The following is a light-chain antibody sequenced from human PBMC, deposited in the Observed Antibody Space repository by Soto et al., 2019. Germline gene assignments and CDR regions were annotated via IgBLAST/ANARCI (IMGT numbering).Light chain of an antibody. CDR1: QGISSA. CDR2: VAS. Sequence: AIQLTQSPSSLSASVGDRVTITCRASQGISSALAWYQQTPGKPPKLLIYVASSLEIGVPSRFSGSGSVTDFTLTISSLQPEDFATYYCQQFNNYPFTFGPGTKVDIK. J-gene: IGKJ3*01. V-gene: IGKV1D-13*01. CDR3: QQFNNYPFT.